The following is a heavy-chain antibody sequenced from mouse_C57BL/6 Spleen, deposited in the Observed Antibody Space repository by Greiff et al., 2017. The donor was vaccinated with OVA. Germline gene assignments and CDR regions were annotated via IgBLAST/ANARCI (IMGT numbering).Heavy chain of an antibody. J-gene: IGHJ1*03. CDR3: ARSNYGSSYRYFDV. CDR2: IDPSDSYT. Sequence: QVQLKQPGAELVMPGASVKLSCKASGYTFTSYWMHWVKQRPGQGLEWIGEIDPSDSYTKYNQKFKGKFTLTVDKSSSTAYMQLSSLTSEDSAVYYCARSNYGSSYRYFDVWGTGTTVTVSS. V-gene: IGHV1-69*01. D-gene: IGHD1-1*01. CDR1: GYTFTSYW.